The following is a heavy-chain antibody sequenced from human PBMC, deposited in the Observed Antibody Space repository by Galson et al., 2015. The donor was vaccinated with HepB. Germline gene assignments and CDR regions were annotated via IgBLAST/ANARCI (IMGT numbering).Heavy chain of an antibody. CDR2: ISGDTYGK. D-gene: IGHD6-19*01. CDR3: AKGRGWYTGFDS. CDR1: GFIFKDYA. V-gene: IGHV3-23*01. J-gene: IGHJ4*02. Sequence: SLRLSCAGSGFIFKDYALTWVRQAPGKGLQWVAGISGDTYGKYYTDSVKGRFTISRDNSNNRLYLQVTNMRADDTATYYCAKGRGWYTGFDSWGQGGLVTAS.